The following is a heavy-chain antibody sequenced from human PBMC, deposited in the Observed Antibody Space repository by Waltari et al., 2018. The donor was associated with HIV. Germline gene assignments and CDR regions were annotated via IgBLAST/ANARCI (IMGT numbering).Heavy chain of an antibody. CDR3: ARGANPYDSSGYMFR. D-gene: IGHD3-22*01. V-gene: IGHV1-46*01. CDR1: GYTFTSYY. CDR2: INPSGGST. Sequence: QVQLVQSGAEVKKPGASVKVSCKASGYTFTSYYMHWVRQAPGQGLEWMGRINPSGGSTSYAQKFQGRVTMARDTSTSTVYMELSSLRSEDTAVYYCARGANPYDSSGYMFRWGQGTLVTVSS. J-gene: IGHJ4*02.